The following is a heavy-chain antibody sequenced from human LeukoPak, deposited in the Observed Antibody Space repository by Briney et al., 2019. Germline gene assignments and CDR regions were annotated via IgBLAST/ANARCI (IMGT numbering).Heavy chain of an antibody. Sequence: ASVKVSCKASGYTFTGYYMHWVRQAPGQGLEWMGRINPNSGGTNYAQKFQGRVTMTRDTSISTACMELSRLRSDDTAVYYCARAGYSSGWYECWGQGTLVTVSS. D-gene: IGHD6-19*01. CDR3: ARAGYSSGWYEC. CDR1: GYTFTGYY. J-gene: IGHJ5*01. V-gene: IGHV1-2*06. CDR2: INPNSGGT.